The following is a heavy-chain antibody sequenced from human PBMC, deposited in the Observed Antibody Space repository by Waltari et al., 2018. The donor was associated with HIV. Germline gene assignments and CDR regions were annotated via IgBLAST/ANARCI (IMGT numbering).Heavy chain of an antibody. V-gene: IGHV4-31*03. CDR3: ARDHATIFGGGGRDYGMDV. CDR2: IYYSGST. Sequence: QVQLQESGPGLVKPSRTLSLTCTVSGGSISSGGYYWSWIRQPPGEGLEWIGYIYYSGSTYYNPSLKSRVTISVDTSKNQFSLKLSSVTAADTAVYYCARDHATIFGGGGRDYGMDVWGQGTTVTVSS. D-gene: IGHD3-3*01. CDR1: GGSISSGGYY. J-gene: IGHJ6*02.